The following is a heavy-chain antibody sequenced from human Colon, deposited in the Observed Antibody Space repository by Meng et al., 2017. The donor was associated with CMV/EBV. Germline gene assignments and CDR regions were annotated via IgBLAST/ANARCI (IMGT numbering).Heavy chain of an antibody. D-gene: IGHD3-10*02. CDR2: IYNSGSA. V-gene: IGHV4-39*07. Sequence: QPHLEESGPGLVKPSETLSLTCTVSGGSFTSNSYFWGWIRQPPGKGLEYIGSIYNSGSAYYNPSLKSRVTISLDTSKNQFSLKLSSVTAADTAMYYCARVVLNFFNYWGQGTLVTVSS. J-gene: IGHJ4*02. CDR3: ARVVLNFFNY. CDR1: GGSFTSNSYF.